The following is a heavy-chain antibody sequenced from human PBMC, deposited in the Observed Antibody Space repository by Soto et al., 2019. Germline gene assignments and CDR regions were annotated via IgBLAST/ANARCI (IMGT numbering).Heavy chain of an antibody. CDR3: ARDQNGSPHFDY. J-gene: IGHJ4*02. Sequence: ETLSLTYSVSGGSISDYYWSWIRQPPGRGLEWIGYIYKSGSTNYNPSLKSRVTISVDTSKNLFSLKLSSVTAADTAVYYCARDQNGSPHFDYWGQGTLVTVSS. CDR1: GGSISDYY. D-gene: IGHD1-26*01. CDR2: IYKSGST. V-gene: IGHV4-59*01.